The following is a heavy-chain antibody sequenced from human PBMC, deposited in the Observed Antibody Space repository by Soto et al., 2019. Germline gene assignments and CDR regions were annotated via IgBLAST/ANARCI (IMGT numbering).Heavy chain of an antibody. CDR3: ARARAAGNFDY. Sequence: QVQLQQWGAGLLKPSETLSLTCAVYGGSFSGYYWSWIRQPPGKGLEWIGEINHSGSTNYNPSLKSRVTISVDTSKNQCSLKLSSVTAADTAVYYCARARAAGNFDYWGQGTLVTVSS. D-gene: IGHD6-13*01. CDR2: INHSGST. J-gene: IGHJ4*02. CDR1: GGSFSGYY. V-gene: IGHV4-34*01.